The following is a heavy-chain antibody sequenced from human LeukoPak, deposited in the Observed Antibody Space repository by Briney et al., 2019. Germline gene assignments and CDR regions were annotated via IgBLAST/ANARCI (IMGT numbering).Heavy chain of an antibody. Sequence: GGSLRLSCAASGFTFSNYAMTWVRQAPGKGLEWISYINSNSDTVHYSNSVEGRFTISRDNAKNSLYLQMNSLRAEDTAMYYCARDTRGESDYWGHGTLVTVSS. V-gene: IGHV3-48*04. D-gene: IGHD2-2*01. CDR3: ARDTRGESDY. CDR1: GFTFSNYA. J-gene: IGHJ4*01. CDR2: INSNSDTV.